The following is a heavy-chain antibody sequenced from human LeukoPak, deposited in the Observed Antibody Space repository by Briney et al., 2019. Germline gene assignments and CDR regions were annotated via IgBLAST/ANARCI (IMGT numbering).Heavy chain of an antibody. V-gene: IGHV3-7*01. CDR3: ARDFGGDSDDY. Sequence: GGSLRLSCAASGFTFSSYWMSWVRQAPGKGLEWVANIKQDGSERYYVDSVKVRFTISRDNAKNSLYLQMNSLRAEDTAVYYCARDFGGDSDDYWGQGTLVTVSS. D-gene: IGHD2-21*02. J-gene: IGHJ4*02. CDR1: GFTFSSYW. CDR2: IKQDGSER.